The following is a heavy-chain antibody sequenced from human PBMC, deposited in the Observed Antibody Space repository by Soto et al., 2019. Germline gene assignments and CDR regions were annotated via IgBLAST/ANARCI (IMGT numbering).Heavy chain of an antibody. CDR2: IKQDGSEK. CDR1: GFTFSSYW. CDR3: ARGSLWFWESPSDY. D-gene: IGHD3-10*01. V-gene: IGHV3-7*01. Sequence: EVQLVESGGGLVQPGGSLRLSCAASGFTFSSYWMSWVRQAPGKGLEWVANIKQDGSEKYYVDSVKGRFTISRDNAKNSLYLQMNSLRAEDTAVYYCARGSLWFWESPSDYWGQGTLVTVSS. J-gene: IGHJ4*02.